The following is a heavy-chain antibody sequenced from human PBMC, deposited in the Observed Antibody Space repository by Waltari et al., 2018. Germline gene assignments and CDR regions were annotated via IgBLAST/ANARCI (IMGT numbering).Heavy chain of an antibody. Sequence: QVQLVQSGAAVKKPGSSVKVSCKASGGTFSSFAVIRVRQAPGQGLEWMGGIIPTLGISHYAQNFQGRVTITADESTNTAYMELSSLRSEDTAVYYCARDRESGTYFGYYYMDVWGKGTTVTVSS. V-gene: IGHV1-69*04. D-gene: IGHD1-26*01. J-gene: IGHJ6*03. CDR1: GGTFSSFA. CDR3: ARDRESGTYFGYYYMDV. CDR2: IIPTLGIS.